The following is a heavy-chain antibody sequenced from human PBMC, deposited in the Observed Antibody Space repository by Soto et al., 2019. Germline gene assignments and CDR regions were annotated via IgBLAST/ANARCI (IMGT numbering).Heavy chain of an antibody. CDR2: ISYDGSQK. CDR3: ARDLWGYVSGAFDY. J-gene: IGHJ4*02. D-gene: IGHD3-10*01. Sequence: QVQLVASGGGVVQPGRSLRLSCAASGFTFSNVMHWVRQAPGKGLEWVAVISYDGSQKFYADSVKGRFTISRDNSKHTVYLQMNSLRSEDTAVYYCARDLWGYVSGAFDYWGQGTLVTVPS. CDR1: GFTFSNV. V-gene: IGHV3-30*04.